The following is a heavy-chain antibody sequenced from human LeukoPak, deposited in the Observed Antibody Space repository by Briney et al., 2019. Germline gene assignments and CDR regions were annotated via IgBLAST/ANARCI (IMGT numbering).Heavy chain of an antibody. CDR1: GFTVSSSY. V-gene: IGHV3-53*01. Sequence: GGSLRLSCAASGFTVSSSYMSWVRQAPGKGLECVSVMDSGGRTYYADSVKGRFTISRDNSKNTLYLQMNSLRAEDTAVYYCARDQTITGTTWQYNWLDYWGQGTLVTVSS. CDR3: ARDQTITGTTWQYNWLDY. J-gene: IGHJ5*01. D-gene: IGHD1-7*01. CDR2: MDSGGRT.